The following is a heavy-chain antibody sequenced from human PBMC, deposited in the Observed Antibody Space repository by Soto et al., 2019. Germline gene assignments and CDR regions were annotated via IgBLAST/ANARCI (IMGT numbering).Heavy chain of an antibody. D-gene: IGHD6-19*01. CDR3: ARDLQSETQGDAFDI. Sequence: ASVKVSCKASGYTFTSYYMHWVRQAPGQGLEWMGIINPSGGSTSYAQKFQGRVTMTRDTSTSTVYMELSSLRSEDTAVYYCARDLQSETQGDAFDIWGQGTMVTVSS. CDR2: INPSGGST. V-gene: IGHV1-46*01. J-gene: IGHJ3*02. CDR1: GYTFTSYY.